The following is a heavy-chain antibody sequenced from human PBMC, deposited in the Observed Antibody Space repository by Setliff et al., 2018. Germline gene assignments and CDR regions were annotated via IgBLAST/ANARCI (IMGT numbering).Heavy chain of an antibody. Sequence: SETLSLTCAVYGGSFSGYYWSWIRQPPGKRLEWIGEIIHSGSTNYNPSLKRRVTISMDTSKNQFSLKLNSVTAADMAVYYCAREQWLDPPGYYYMDVWAKGTTVTVSS. CDR2: IIHSGST. V-gene: IGHV4-34*12. D-gene: IGHD6-19*01. CDR1: GGSFSGYY. CDR3: AREQWLDPPGYYYMDV. J-gene: IGHJ6*03.